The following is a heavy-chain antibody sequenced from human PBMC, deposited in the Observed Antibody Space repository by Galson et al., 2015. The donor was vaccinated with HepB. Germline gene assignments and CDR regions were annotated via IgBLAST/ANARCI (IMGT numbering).Heavy chain of an antibody. V-gene: IGHV3-30-3*01. CDR1: GFTFSKYA. D-gene: IGHD2-2*01. CDR2: ISYDGSNE. CDR3: ASDRQHQPPLTGIDY. J-gene: IGHJ4*02. Sequence: SLRLSCAASGFTFSKYAMHWVRQAPGKGLEWVAVISYDGSNEYYADSMKGRFTISRDNSKNALYLQMNSLRAEDTAVYYCASDRQHQPPLTGIDYWGQGALVTVSS.